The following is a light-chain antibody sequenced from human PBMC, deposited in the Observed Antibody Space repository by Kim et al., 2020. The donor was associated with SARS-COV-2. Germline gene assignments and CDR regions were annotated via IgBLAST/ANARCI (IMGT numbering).Light chain of an antibody. CDR3: QQYLSSSPSVS. CDR2: YGS. V-gene: IGKV1-5*01. Sequence: VGGGVTITCRASENRDMWLDWDQQKPRKAPKLLIYYGSSLESGVPSRFSGSGSGTEFTLTISSLQPDDFATYFCQQYLSSSPSVSFGGGTKVDIK. J-gene: IGKJ4*01. CDR1: ENRDMW.